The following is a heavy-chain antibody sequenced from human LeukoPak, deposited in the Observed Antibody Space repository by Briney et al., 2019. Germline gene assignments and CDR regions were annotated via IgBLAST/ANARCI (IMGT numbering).Heavy chain of an antibody. J-gene: IGHJ6*02. Sequence: SETLSLTCTVSGYSISSGYYWGWMRQPPGKGLEWIGSIYHSGSTYYNPSLKSRVTISVDTSKNQFSLKLSSVTAADSAVYYCGGQRDYYYYGMDVWGQGTTVTVSS. V-gene: IGHV4-38-2*02. CDR3: GGQRDYYYYGMDV. CDR2: IYHSGST. CDR1: GYSISSGYY.